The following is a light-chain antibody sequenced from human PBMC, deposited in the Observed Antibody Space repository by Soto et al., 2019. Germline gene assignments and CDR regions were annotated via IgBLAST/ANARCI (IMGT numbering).Light chain of an antibody. CDR1: ESVSSN. J-gene: IGKJ2*01. V-gene: IGKV3-15*01. CDR3: QQYNNWPYT. CDR2: GAS. Sequence: ETVMTQSPATLSVSPRERATLSCRASESVSSNLAWYQQKPGQAPRLLIHGASTRAADIPARFSGSGSGTEFTLTISSLQSEDFAVYYCQQYNNWPYTFGQGTNLEIK.